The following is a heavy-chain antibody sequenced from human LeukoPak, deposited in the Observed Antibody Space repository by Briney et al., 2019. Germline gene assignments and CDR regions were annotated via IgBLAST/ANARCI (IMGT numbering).Heavy chain of an antibody. V-gene: IGHV3-15*07. D-gene: IGHD2-15*01. J-gene: IGHJ4*02. CDR3: TTTYCSGGSCYRGRYYFDY. CDR1: GFTFSNAW. CDR2: IKSKTDGGTT. Sequence: GGCLRLSCAASGFTFSNAWMNWVRQAPGKGLEWIGRIKSKTDGGTTDYAAPVKGRFTISRDDSKNTLYLQMNSLKTEDTAVYYCTTTYCSGGSCYRGRYYFDYWGQGTLVTVSS.